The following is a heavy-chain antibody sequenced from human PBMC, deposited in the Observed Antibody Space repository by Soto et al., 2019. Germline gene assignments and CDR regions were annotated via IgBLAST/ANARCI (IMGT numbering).Heavy chain of an antibody. CDR2: ISAYNGNT. J-gene: IGHJ6*02. CDR1: GYTFTSYG. V-gene: IGHV1-18*04. D-gene: IGHD5-12*01. Sequence: ASVKVSCKASGYTFTSYGISWVRQAPGQGLEWMGWISAYNGNTNYAQKLQGRVTMTTDTSTSTAYMELRSLRSDDTAVYYCARDRNAIVDTEHYSYYGMDLWAQGTTVTV. CDR3: ARDRNAIVDTEHYSYYGMDL.